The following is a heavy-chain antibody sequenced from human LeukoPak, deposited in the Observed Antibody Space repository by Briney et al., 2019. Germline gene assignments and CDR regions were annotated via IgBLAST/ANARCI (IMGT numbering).Heavy chain of an antibody. V-gene: IGHV4-59*01. D-gene: IGHD2-15*01. CDR3: ATRSTGVAATFDC. CDR1: GGSISSYY. Sequence: SETLSLTCSVSGGSISSYYWSWIRQPPGKGLEWIGYISYSGNTNYNPSLKSRVTISVDTSKNQFSLKLSSVTAADTAVYYCATRSTGVAATFDCWGQGALVTVSP. J-gene: IGHJ4*02. CDR2: ISYSGNT.